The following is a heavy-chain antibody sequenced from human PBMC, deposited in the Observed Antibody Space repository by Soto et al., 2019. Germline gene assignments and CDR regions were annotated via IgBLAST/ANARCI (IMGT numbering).Heavy chain of an antibody. CDR2: IWYDGSNK. Sequence: QVQLVESGGGVVQPGRSLRLSCAASGFTFSSYGMHWVRQAPGKGLEWVAVIWYDGSNKYYADSVKGRFTISRDNSKNTLYLQMHSLRAEDTAVYYCAVGSYSSSWYDAFDIWGQGTMVTVSS. CDR1: GFTFSSYG. D-gene: IGHD6-13*01. V-gene: IGHV3-33*01. J-gene: IGHJ3*02. CDR3: AVGSYSSSWYDAFDI.